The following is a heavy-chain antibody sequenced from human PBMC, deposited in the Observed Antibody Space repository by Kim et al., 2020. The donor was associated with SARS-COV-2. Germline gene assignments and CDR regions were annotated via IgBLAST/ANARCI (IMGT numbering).Heavy chain of an antibody. D-gene: IGHD3-22*01. J-gene: IGHJ6*02. CDR2: IIPIFGTA. V-gene: IGHV1-69*13. Sequence: SVKVSCKASGGTFSSYAISWVRQAPGQGLEWMGGIIPIFGTANYAQKFQGRVTITADESTSTAYMELSSLRSEDTAVYYCARDSSGYYSYYYYGMDVWGQGTTVTFSS. CDR1: GGTFSSYA. CDR3: ARDSSGYYSYYYYGMDV.